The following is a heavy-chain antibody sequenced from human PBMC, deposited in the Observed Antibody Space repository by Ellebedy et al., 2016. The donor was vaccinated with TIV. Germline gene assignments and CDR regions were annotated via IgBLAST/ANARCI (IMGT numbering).Heavy chain of an antibody. CDR3: ARDGDYEDNYGLDV. CDR2: IKQDGSEK. CDR1: GFTFSSHW. Sequence: GESLKISXAASGFTFSSHWMSWVRQAPGKGLEWVANIKQDGSEKYYVDSVKGRFTISRDNAKNSVYLQMNSLRAEDTAVYYCARDGDYEDNYGLDVWGQGTTVTVSS. V-gene: IGHV3-7*01. D-gene: IGHD3-22*01. J-gene: IGHJ6*02.